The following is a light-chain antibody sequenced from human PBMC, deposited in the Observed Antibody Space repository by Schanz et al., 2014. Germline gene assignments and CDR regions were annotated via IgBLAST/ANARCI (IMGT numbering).Light chain of an antibody. CDR3: QQYYSTPHT. CDR1: QSVLYSSNNKNY. CDR2: WAS. V-gene: IGKV4-1*01. Sequence: DIVMTQSPDSLAVPLGERATISCKSSQSVLYSSNNKNYLAWYQQKPGQPPKLLIYWASTRESGVPDRFSGSGSGTDFTLTISGLQTEDVAVYYCQQYYSTPHTFGQGTKLEIK. J-gene: IGKJ2*01.